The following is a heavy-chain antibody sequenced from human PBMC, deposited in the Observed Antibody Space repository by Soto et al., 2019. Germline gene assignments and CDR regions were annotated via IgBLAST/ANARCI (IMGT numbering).Heavy chain of an antibody. CDR1: GFTSEDYA. J-gene: IGHJ4*02. CDR2: IYWYSDRI. D-gene: IGHD3-16*01. Sequence: EVQLVESGGGLVQPGRSLRLSCAASGFTSEDYAMHWVRQVPGKGLEWVSGIYWYSDRIDYADSVKGRFIISRDSARHSMYLQMNSLRAEDTALYYCIKETSPGGLDHWGQGTLVTVSS. V-gene: IGHV3-9*02. CDR3: IKETSPGGLDH.